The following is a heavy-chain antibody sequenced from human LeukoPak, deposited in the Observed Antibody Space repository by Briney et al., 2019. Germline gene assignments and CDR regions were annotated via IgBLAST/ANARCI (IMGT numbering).Heavy chain of an antibody. CDR2: ISGSGGTT. J-gene: IGHJ4*02. CDR3: AKGVDGSGTLIF. Sequence: GGSLRLSCAASGFTFSSYAMSWVLQAPGKGLEWVSVISGSGGTTYYADSVKGRFTISRDNSKNTLCLQMNSLRAEDTAVYYCAKGVDGSGTLIFWGQGTLVTVSS. D-gene: IGHD3-10*01. V-gene: IGHV3-23*01. CDR1: GFTFSSYA.